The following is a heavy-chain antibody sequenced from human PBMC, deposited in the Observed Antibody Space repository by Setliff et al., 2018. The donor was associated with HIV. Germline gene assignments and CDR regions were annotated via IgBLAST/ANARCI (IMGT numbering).Heavy chain of an antibody. CDR1: GFTFRNYA. V-gene: IGHV3-23*01. J-gene: IGHJ6*03. Sequence: GGSLRLSCAASGFTFRNYAMNWIRQVPGKGLEWVSGISGSGGTTYYTDSVKGRFTISRDNSKNTLFLQMKSLRAEDTAVYYCAKGTSKVKAYYYYMDVWGEGTTVTVSS. CDR3: AKGTSKVKAYYYYMDV. D-gene: IGHD2-2*01. CDR2: ISGSGGTT.